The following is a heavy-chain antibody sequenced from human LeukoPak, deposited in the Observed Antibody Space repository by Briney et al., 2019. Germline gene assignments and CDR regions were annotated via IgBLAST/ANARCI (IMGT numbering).Heavy chain of an antibody. CDR1: GFTFNSYW. J-gene: IGHJ4*02. CDR3: ARSTSQGFDY. V-gene: IGHV3-74*01. Sequence: PGGSLRLSCAASGFTFNSYWMHWVRQAPGKGLVWVSLFKTDGSTTRYADSVKGRFTISRDNAENTLYLQMNSLRAEDTAVYYCARSTSQGFDYWGQGTPVIVSS. CDR2: FKTDGSTT.